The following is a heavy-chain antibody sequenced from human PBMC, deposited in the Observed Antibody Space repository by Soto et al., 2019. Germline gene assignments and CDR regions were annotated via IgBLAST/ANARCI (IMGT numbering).Heavy chain of an antibody. CDR3: TTDSYSTIIIVRFDY. Sequence: GSLRLSCAASGCTFTNAWINWVRQAPGKGLEWVGRIKSKTDGGTTDYAEPVKGRFAISRDDSNNMVYLQMNSLKIEDTAVYYCTTDSYSTIIIVRFDYWGHGTLVTVSS. CDR2: IKSKTDGGTT. D-gene: IGHD3-22*01. V-gene: IGHV3-15*07. CDR1: GCTFTNAW. J-gene: IGHJ4*01.